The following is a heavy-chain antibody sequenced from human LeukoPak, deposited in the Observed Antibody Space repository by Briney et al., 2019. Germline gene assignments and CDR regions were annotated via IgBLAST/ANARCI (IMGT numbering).Heavy chain of an antibody. J-gene: IGHJ6*03. D-gene: IGHD3-10*01. CDR2: IIPIFGIA. V-gene: IGHV1-69*05. Sequence: GASVKVSCKASGGTFSSYAISWVRQAPGQGLEWMGGIIPIFGIANYAQKFQGRVTITTDESTSTAYMELSSLRSEDTAVYYCATNAFGYYYYYMDVWGKGTTVTVSS. CDR1: GGTFSSYA. CDR3: ATNAFGYYYYYMDV.